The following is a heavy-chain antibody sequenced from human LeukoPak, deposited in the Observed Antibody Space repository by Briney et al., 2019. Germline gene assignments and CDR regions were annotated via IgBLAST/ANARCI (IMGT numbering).Heavy chain of an antibody. Sequence: GGSLRLSCSASGFTFSRYAMHWVRQAPGKGLEYGSPICSNGGSTYYADSVKGRFTISRDNSRNTLHLQMRSLRVEDTAVYYCVKDSSSGSYFDYWGQGTLVTVSS. CDR3: VKDSSSGSYFDY. D-gene: IGHD3-10*01. J-gene: IGHJ4*02. CDR1: GFTFSRYA. CDR2: ICSNGGST. V-gene: IGHV3-64D*06.